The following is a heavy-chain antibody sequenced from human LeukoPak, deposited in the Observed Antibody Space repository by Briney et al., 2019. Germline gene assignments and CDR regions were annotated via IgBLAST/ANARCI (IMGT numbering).Heavy chain of an antibody. D-gene: IGHD1-1*01. J-gene: IGHJ6*03. CDR1: GFIVNRNT. Sequence: GGSLRLSCAASGFIVNRNTMTWVRQAPGKGLECVSLISSDGRTYYADSVKGRFTISRDDSMNTVSLQMNSVRVEDTAVYYCASFSYTYYFYMDVWGKGTTVTVSS. V-gene: IGHV3-53*01. CDR2: ISSDGRT. CDR3: ASFSYTYYFYMDV.